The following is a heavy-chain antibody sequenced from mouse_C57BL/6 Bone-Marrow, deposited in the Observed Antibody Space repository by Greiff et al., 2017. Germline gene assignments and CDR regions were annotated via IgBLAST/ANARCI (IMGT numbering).Heavy chain of an antibody. Sequence: LVKPGASVKISCKASGYAFSSSWMNWVKQRPGKGLEWIGRIYPGDGDTNYNGKFKGKATLTADKSSSTAYMQLSSLTSEDSAVYFCARLGAYYSNYDAMDYWGQGTSVTVSS. CDR3: ARLGAYYSNYDAMDY. D-gene: IGHD2-5*01. J-gene: IGHJ4*01. CDR2: IYPGDGDT. CDR1: GYAFSSSW. V-gene: IGHV1-82*01.